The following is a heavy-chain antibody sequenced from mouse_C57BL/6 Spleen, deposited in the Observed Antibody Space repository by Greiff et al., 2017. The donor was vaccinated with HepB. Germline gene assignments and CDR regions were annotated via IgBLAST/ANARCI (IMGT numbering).Heavy chain of an antibody. Sequence: QVQLQQPGAELVKPGASVKLSCKASGYTFTSYWMHWVKQRPGQGLEWIGMIHPNSGSTNYNEKFKSKATLTVDKSSSTAYMQLSSLTSEDSAVYYCATIVTHYYDMDYWGQGTSVTVSS. CDR1: GYTFTSYW. J-gene: IGHJ4*01. CDR3: ATIVTHYYDMDY. CDR2: IHPNSGST. V-gene: IGHV1-64*01. D-gene: IGHD2-5*01.